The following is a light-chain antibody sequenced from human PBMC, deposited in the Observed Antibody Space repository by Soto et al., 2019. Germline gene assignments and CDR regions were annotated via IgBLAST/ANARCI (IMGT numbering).Light chain of an antibody. J-gene: IGLJ2*01. CDR1: SSDVGGYNY. CDR2: DAS. Sequence: QSALTQPASVSGSPGQSITISCTGTSSDVGGYNYVSWYQQHPGKAPKLMIYDASNRPSGVSNRFSGSKSVNTASLAISGLQAEDEADYYCSYDTSSSTLVVVGGGTKLTVL. CDR3: SYDTSSSTLVV. V-gene: IGLV2-14*01.